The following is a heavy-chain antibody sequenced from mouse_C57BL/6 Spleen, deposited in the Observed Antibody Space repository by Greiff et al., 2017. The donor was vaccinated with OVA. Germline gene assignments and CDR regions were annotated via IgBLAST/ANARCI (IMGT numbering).Heavy chain of an antibody. CDR1: GYAFTNYL. CDR2: INPGSGGT. J-gene: IGHJ2*01. Sequence: VKLQESGAELVRPGTSVKVSCKASGYAFTNYLIEWVKQRPGQGLEWIGVINPGSGGTNYNEKFKGKATLTADKSSSTAYMQLSSLTSEDSAVYFCARESFDYWGQGTTLTVSS. CDR3: ARESFDY. V-gene: IGHV1-54*01.